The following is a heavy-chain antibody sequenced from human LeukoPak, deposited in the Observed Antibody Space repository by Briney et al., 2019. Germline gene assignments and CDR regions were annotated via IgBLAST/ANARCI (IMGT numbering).Heavy chain of an antibody. J-gene: IGHJ4*02. CDR2: INHSGST. Sequence: SETLSLTCTVYGGSFSGYYWSWIRQPPGKGLEWIGEINHSGSTNYNPSLKSRVTISVDTSKNQFSLKLSSVTAADTAVYYCARRDIVATIDYWGQGTLVTVSS. CDR3: ARRDIVATIDY. V-gene: IGHV4-34*01. CDR1: GGSFSGYY. D-gene: IGHD5-12*01.